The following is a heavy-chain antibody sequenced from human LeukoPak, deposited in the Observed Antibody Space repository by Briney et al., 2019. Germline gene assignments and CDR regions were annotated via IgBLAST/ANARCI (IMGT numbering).Heavy chain of an antibody. J-gene: IGHJ4*02. D-gene: IGHD3-22*01. CDR1: GGSISSGGYY. CDR3: ARSYNYDSSGSNFDY. CDR2: IYYSGST. V-gene: IGHV4-31*03. Sequence: SETLSLTCTVSGGSISSGGYYWSWIRQHPGKGLEWIGYIYYSGSTYYSPSLKSRVTISVDTSKNQFSLKLSSVTAADTAVYYCARSYNYDSSGSNFDYWGQGTLVTVSS.